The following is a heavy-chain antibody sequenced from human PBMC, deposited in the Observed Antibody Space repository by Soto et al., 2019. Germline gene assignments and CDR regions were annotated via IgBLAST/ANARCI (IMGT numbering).Heavy chain of an antibody. V-gene: IGHV1-3*01. CDR2: INAGNGNT. D-gene: IGHD5-12*01. CDR3: ARGAPDIVAPDKLPDGMDV. CDR1: GYTFTSYA. Sequence: ASVKVSCKASGYTFTSYAMHWVRPAPGQRLEWMGWINAGNGNTKYAQKLQGRVTMTTDTSTSTAYMELRSLRVDDTAVYYCARGAPDIVAPDKLPDGMDVWGQGTAVTVSS. J-gene: IGHJ6*02.